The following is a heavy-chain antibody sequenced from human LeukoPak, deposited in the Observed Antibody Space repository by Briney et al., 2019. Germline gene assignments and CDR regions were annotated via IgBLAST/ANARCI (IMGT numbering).Heavy chain of an antibody. CDR1: GGSFSGYY. V-gene: IGHV4-34*01. Sequence: SETLSLTCAVYGGSFSGYYWSWIRQPPGKGLEWIGEINHSGSTNYNPSLKSRVTISVDTSKNQFSLKLSSVTAADTAVYYCAGHAPVLRYFDWLLPQYYFDYWGQGTLVTVSS. J-gene: IGHJ4*02. CDR3: AGHAPVLRYFDWLLPQYYFDY. D-gene: IGHD3-9*01. CDR2: INHSGST.